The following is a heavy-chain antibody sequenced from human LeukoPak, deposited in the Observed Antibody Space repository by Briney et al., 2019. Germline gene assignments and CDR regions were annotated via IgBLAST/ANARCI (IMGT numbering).Heavy chain of an antibody. CDR2: IYSGSGTT. J-gene: IGHJ3*02. CDR3: ARDSSDAFDI. CDR1: GGSISSHF. Sequence: PSETLSLTCTVSGGSISSHFWTWIRQPPGKGLEWIGYIYSGSGTTNYNPSLKSRVTISVDTSKNQFSLKPSSVTAADTAVYYCARDSSDAFDIWGQGTMVTVSS. V-gene: IGHV4-59*11.